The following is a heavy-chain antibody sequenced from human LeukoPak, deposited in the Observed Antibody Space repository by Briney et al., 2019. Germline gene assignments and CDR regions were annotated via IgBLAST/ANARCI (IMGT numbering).Heavy chain of an antibody. CDR3: ARSPSWSGYYTTYYFDY. D-gene: IGHD3-3*01. Sequence: ASVKVSCKASGYTFTSYDINWVRQATGQGLEWMGWMNPNSGNTGYAQKFQGRVTVTRNTSIGTAYMELGSLRSEDTAVYYCARSPSWSGYYTTYYFDYWGQGTLVTVSS. CDR2: MNPNSGNT. J-gene: IGHJ4*02. CDR1: GYTFTSYD. V-gene: IGHV1-8*01.